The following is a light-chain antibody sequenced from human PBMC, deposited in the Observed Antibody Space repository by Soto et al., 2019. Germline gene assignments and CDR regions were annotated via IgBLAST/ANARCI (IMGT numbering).Light chain of an antibody. CDR2: VTS. CDR3: QQYNNWPRT. Sequence: EIVMTQSPATLSVSPGERATLSCRASQSVSNNLAWYQQTPGQAPRLLIYVTSTRATGIPARFSGSGSGTEFTLTISSLQSEDFAVYYCQQYNNWPRTFGQGTKVEIK. J-gene: IGKJ1*01. V-gene: IGKV3-15*01. CDR1: QSVSNN.